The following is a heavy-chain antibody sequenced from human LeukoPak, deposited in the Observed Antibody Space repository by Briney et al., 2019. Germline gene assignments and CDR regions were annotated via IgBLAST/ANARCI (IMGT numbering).Heavy chain of an antibody. V-gene: IGHV4-59*08. CDR3: ARLRYSYGYSYYFDY. Sequence: SETLSLTCTVSGGSISSYYWSWIRQPPGKGLEWIGYIYYSGSTNYNPSLKSRVTISVDTSKNQFSLKLSSVTAADTAVYYCARLRYSYGYSYYFDYWGQGTLVTVSS. D-gene: IGHD5-18*01. CDR2: IYYSGST. CDR1: GGSISSYY. J-gene: IGHJ4*02.